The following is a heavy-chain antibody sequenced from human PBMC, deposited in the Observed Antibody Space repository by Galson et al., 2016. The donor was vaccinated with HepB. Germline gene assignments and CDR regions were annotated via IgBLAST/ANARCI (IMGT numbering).Heavy chain of an antibody. CDR1: GYPFTSYG. V-gene: IGHV1-18*01. CDR2: ISAYNGNT. Sequence: QSGAEVKKPGASVKVSCTASGYPFTSYGFSWVRQAPGQGLEWIGWISAYNGNTNYPQKLQGRVTMTTDTSTSTAYLELRSLTSDDTAVYYCARVPGEDYGVPHYFGYWGQGTLVTVAS. D-gene: IGHD4-17*01. CDR3: ARVPGEDYGVPHYFGY. J-gene: IGHJ4*02.